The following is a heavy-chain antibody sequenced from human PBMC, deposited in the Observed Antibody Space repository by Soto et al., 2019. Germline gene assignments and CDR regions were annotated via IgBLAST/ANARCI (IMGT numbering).Heavy chain of an antibody. CDR2: IYTTGST. D-gene: IGHD3-10*01. CDR3: ARDNSAGFDY. CDR1: GASISSYY. J-gene: IGHJ4*02. V-gene: IGHV4-4*07. Sequence: SETLSLTCTVSGASISSYYWSWIRQPPGKGLEWIGRIYTTGSTNTSPSLRSRVTMSLDTSKNQFSLKLTSVTAADTALYYCARDNSAGFDYWGQGTLVTVSS.